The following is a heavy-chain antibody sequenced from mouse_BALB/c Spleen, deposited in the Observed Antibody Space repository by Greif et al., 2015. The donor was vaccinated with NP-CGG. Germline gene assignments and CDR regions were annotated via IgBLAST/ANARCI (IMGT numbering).Heavy chain of an antibody. J-gene: IGHJ3*01. CDR2: ILPGSGST. CDR1: GYTFSSYW. V-gene: IGHV1-9*01. D-gene: IGHD2-3*01. CDR3: ARGLLDAY. Sequence: QVQLQQPGAELMKPGASVKISCKATGYTFSSYWIEWVKQRPGHGLERIGEILPGSGSTNYNEKFKGKATFTADTSSNTAYMQLSSLTSEDSAVYYCARGLLDAYWGQGTLVTVSA.